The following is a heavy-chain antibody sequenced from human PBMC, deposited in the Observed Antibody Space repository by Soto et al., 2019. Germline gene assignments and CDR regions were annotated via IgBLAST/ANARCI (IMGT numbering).Heavy chain of an antibody. D-gene: IGHD4-17*01. CDR3: AKDALTAVGFHFDY. V-gene: IGHV3-9*01. J-gene: IGHJ4*02. CDR2: ISSNSGSV. Sequence: EVQLVESGGGLVQPGRSLRLSCAASGFTFNEYAMHWVRQVPGKGLEWVSGISSNSGSVGYADSVKGRFTSSRDNAKNSLYLQMSSLKAEDTALYYCAKDALTAVGFHFDYWGQGTPVTVSS. CDR1: GFTFNEYA.